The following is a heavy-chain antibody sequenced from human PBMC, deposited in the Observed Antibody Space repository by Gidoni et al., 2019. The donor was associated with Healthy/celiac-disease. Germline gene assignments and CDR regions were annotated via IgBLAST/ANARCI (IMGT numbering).Heavy chain of an antibody. Sequence: VQLVESGGGLVQPGGSLRLSCAASGFTFSSYWMHWVRQAPGKGLVWVSRINSDGSSTSYADSVKGRFTISRDNAKNTLYLQMNSLRAEDTAVYYCARATIVGGRKGPYYFDYWGQGTLVTVSS. CDR1: GFTFSSYW. D-gene: IGHD1-26*01. V-gene: IGHV3-74*01. CDR3: ARATIVGGRKGPYYFDY. J-gene: IGHJ4*02. CDR2: INSDGSST.